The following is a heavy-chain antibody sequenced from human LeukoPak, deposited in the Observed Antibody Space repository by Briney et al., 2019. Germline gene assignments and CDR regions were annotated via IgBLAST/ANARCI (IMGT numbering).Heavy chain of an antibody. J-gene: IGHJ4*02. V-gene: IGHV4-39*01. D-gene: IGHD1-26*01. Sequence: AETLSLTCTVTGGSISSSSYYWGWIRQPPGKGLEWIGNIYYSGSTYYNPSLRSRVTISVDTSKNQFSLKLNSVTAADTAVYYCARQGGSYYTPFDSWGQGTLVTVSS. CDR2: IYYSGST. CDR1: GGSISSSSYY. CDR3: ARQGGSYYTPFDS.